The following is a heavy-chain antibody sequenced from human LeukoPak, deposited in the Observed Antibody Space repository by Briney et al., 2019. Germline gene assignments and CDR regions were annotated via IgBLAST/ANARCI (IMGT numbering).Heavy chain of an antibody. CDR1: GFTFSSYG. V-gene: IGHV3-30*03. CDR2: ISYDGSNK. D-gene: IGHD6-19*01. CDR3: ATFPGYSSGWVDIEFDY. Sequence: GGSLRLSCAASGFTFSSYGMHWVRQAPGKGLEWVAVISYDGSNKYYADSVKGRFTISRDNSKNTLYLQMNSLRAEDTAVYYCATFPGYSSGWVDIEFDYWGQGTLVTVSS. J-gene: IGHJ4*02.